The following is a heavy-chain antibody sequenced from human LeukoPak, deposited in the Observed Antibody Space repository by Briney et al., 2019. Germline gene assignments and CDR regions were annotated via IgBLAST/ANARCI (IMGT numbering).Heavy chain of an antibody. V-gene: IGHV1-69*02. CDR2: IIPILGIA. CDR3: ARGAKVVTLGGLDY. CDR1: GGTFSSYT. D-gene: IGHD4-23*01. Sequence: SVKVSCKASGGTFSSYTISWVRQAPGQGLEWMGRIIPILGIANYAQKFQGRVTITADKSTSTAYMQLSSLRSEDTAMDYCARGAKVVTLGGLDYWGQGNLGTLSS. J-gene: IGHJ4*02.